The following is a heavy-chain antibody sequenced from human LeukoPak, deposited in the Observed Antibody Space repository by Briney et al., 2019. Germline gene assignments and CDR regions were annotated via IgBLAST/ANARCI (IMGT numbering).Heavy chain of an antibody. CDR1: GGSISSYF. D-gene: IGHD6-19*01. J-gene: IGHJ4*02. Sequence: SETLSLTCTASGGSISSYFWSWIRQPPGKGLEWIGYIYYSGSTNYNPSLKSRVTMSVDTSKNQFSLKLSSVTAADTAVYYCARIDRAVAGTIDYWGQGTLVTVSS. V-gene: IGHV4-59*08. CDR2: IYYSGST. CDR3: ARIDRAVAGTIDY.